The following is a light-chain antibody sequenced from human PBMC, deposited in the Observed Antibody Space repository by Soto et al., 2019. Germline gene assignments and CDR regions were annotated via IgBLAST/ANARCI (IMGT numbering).Light chain of an antibody. J-gene: IGKJ4*01. Sequence: IQLTQSPSFLSASVGDIVTITCRASQALSNYLAWYQQKPGKAPDLLIYSASTLQSGVPSRFSGSGSETEFSLTIRALQPEDFATYYCQQLSRYPLTFGGGTKVEIK. CDR3: QQLSRYPLT. CDR1: QALSNY. V-gene: IGKV1-9*01. CDR2: SAS.